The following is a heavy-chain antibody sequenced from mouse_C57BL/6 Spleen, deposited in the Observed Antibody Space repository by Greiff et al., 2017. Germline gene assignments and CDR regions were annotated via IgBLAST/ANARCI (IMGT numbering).Heavy chain of an antibody. Sequence: QVQLQQPGAELVRPGSSVKLSCKASGYTFTSYWMDWVKQRPGQGLEWIGNIYPSDSETHYNQKFKDKATLTVDKSSSTAYMHLSSLTAEDSAVYYCARCSHLEPNYAMNYWGQGTSVTVSS. D-gene: IGHD1-1*01. J-gene: IGHJ4*01. CDR2: IYPSDSET. V-gene: IGHV1-61*01. CDR3: ARCSHLEPNYAMNY. CDR1: GYTFTSYW.